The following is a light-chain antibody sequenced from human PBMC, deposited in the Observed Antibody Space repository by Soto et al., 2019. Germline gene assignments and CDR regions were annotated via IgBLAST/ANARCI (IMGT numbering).Light chain of an antibody. CDR3: QQYNNWWT. Sequence: EIAMTQSPATLSVSPGERATLSCRASQSVSNNLAWYQHKPGQAPRLLIYGASNRATGIPARFSGSGSGTEFILTISSLQSEDFAVYYCQQYNNWWTFGQGTKVEIK. CDR1: QSVSNN. J-gene: IGKJ1*01. V-gene: IGKV3-15*01. CDR2: GAS.